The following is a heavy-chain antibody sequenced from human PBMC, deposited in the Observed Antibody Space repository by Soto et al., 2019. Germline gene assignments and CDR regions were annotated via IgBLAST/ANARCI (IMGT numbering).Heavy chain of an antibody. Sequence: QLQLQESGPGLVKPSETLSLTCTVSGSSISSSSYYWGWIRQPPGKGLEWIGSIYYSGSTYYNPSLKSRVTISVDTSKNQFSLKLSSVTAADTAVYYCARHTPAISISDHWGQGTLVTVSS. CDR3: ARHTPAISISDH. CDR2: IYYSGST. V-gene: IGHV4-39*01. D-gene: IGHD2-15*01. J-gene: IGHJ4*02. CDR1: GSSISSSSYY.